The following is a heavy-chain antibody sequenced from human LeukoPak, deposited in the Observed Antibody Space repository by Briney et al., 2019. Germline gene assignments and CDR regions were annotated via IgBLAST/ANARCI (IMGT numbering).Heavy chain of an antibody. CDR3: ARGPLLRFLEWLSPFDY. V-gene: IGHV4-34*01. J-gene: IGHJ4*02. Sequence: PSETLSLTCTVSGGSISSYYWSWIRQPPGKGLEWIGEINHSGSTNYNPSLKSRVTISVDTSKNQFSLKLSSVTAADTAVYYCARGPLLRFLEWLSPFDYWGQGTLVTVSS. CDR2: INHSGST. CDR1: GGSISSYY. D-gene: IGHD3-3*01.